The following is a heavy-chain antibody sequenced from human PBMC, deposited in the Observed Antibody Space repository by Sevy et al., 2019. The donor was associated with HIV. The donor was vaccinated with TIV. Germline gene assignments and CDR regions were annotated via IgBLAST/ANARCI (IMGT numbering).Heavy chain of an antibody. V-gene: IGHV3-21*01. CDR2: ISSSSTYI. Sequence: GGSLRLSCAASGFTFSSYSMNWVRQAPGKGLEWVSSISSSSTYIHYADSVKGRFTISRDNAKNSLYVQMNSLRAEDTAVYYCARTVPGTYYYDSSGYYLKKAGAFHIWGQGTMVTVSS. CDR1: GFTFSSYS. D-gene: IGHD3-22*01. CDR3: ARTVPGTYYYDSSGYYLKKAGAFHI. J-gene: IGHJ3*02.